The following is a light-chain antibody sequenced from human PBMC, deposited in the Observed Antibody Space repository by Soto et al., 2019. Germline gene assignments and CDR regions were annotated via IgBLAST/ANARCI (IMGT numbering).Light chain of an antibody. CDR1: QSFSSSY. V-gene: IGKV3-20*01. Sequence: EIVLTQSPDTLSLSPGERATLSCRASQSFSSSYLAWYQQRPGQPPRLLIYGTSKRATGIPDRFSGSGFDKDFTLTISRLDPEDSAVYYCQHLDKFGQGTKLEIK. CDR3: QHLDK. CDR2: GTS. J-gene: IGKJ2*01.